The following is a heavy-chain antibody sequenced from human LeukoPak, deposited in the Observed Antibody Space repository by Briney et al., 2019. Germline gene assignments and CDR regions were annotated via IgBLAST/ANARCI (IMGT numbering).Heavy chain of an antibody. CDR3: ARDFDTSGHYLFDY. V-gene: IGHV3-33*01. J-gene: IGHJ4*02. CDR2: MWSDGSKK. Sequence: PGGSLRLSCAASGFTFSSYGMHWVRQAPGKGLEWVAVMWSDGSKKFYADSVKGRFTVSRDNSKNTVYLQTNSLRAEDTAVYYCARDFDTSGHYLFDYWGQGTLITVSS. D-gene: IGHD3-22*01. CDR1: GFTFSSYG.